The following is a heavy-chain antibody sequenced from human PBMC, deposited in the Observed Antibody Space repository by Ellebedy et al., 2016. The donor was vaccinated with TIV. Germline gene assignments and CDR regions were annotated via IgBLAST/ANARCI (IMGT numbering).Heavy chain of an antibody. V-gene: IGHV3-74*01. J-gene: IGHJ4*02. CDR1: GFTFSHYG. CDR3: ARDGDDFNFDY. Sequence: GESLKISCATSGFTFSHYGMQWVRQAPGKGLVWVSRIKGDATNTIYADSVKGRFTISRDNAKNTLYLQMNSLRAEDTAMYYCARDGDDFNFDYWGQGTLVTVSS. D-gene: IGHD5-24*01. CDR2: IKGDATNT.